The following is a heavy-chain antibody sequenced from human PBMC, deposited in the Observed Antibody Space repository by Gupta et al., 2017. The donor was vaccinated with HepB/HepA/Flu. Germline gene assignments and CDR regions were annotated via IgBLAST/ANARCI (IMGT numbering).Heavy chain of an antibody. D-gene: IGHD3-10*01. CDR2: IYWDDDK. CDR1: GFSLSTSGVG. CDR3: AHGSFKDDRGRGVITPFDY. V-gene: IGHV2-5*02. J-gene: IGHJ4*02. Sequence: QITLKESGPTLVKPTQTLTLTCPFSGFSLSTSGVGVGWIRQPPGKALEWLALIYWDDDKRYSPSLKSRLNITKDTSKNQVVLTMTNMDPVDTATYYCAHGSFKDDRGRGVITPFDYWGQGTLGTVSS.